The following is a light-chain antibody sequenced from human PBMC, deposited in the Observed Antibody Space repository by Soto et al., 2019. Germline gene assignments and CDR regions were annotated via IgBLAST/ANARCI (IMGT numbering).Light chain of an antibody. CDR1: SGHSSYI. CDR3: ETWDSNTRV. CDR2: LEGSGSY. Sequence: QLVLTQSSSASASLGSSVKLTCTLSSGHSSYIIAWHQQQPGKASRYLMKLEGSGSYNKGSGVPDRFSGSSSGADRYLTISNLHSEDEADYYCETWDSNTRVFGGGTKVTVL. V-gene: IGLV4-60*03. J-gene: IGLJ3*02.